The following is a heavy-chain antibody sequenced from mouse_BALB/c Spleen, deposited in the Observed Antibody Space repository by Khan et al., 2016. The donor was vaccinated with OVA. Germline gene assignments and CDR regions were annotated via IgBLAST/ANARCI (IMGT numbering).Heavy chain of an antibody. CDR3: ARASSIQY. CDR2: ISYSGST. J-gene: IGHJ2*01. D-gene: IGHD2-10*02. CDR1: GYSITSGYG. V-gene: IGHV3-2*02. Sequence: EVQLQESGPGLVKPSQSLSLTCTVTGYSITSGYGWNWIRQFPGNKLEWMGYISYSGSTNYNPSLHSRISITRDTSKNQFFLRLNSVTTEDAATYYCARASSIQYWGQRTTRTVSS.